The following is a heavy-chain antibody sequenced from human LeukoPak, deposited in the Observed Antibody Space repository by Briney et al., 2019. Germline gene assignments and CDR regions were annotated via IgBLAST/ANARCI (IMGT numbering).Heavy chain of an antibody. CDR1: GGSISSYY. CDR3: ARDMIAAANWYSDL. J-gene: IGHJ2*01. CDR2: IYYSGST. V-gene: IGHV4-59*01. D-gene: IGHD6-13*01. Sequence: SETLSLTCSVSGGSISSYYWSWIRQPPGKGLEWIGYIYYSGSTNYNPSLKSRVTISADTSKNQFSLKLSSVTAANTAIYYCARDMIAAANWYSDLWGRGTLVTVSS.